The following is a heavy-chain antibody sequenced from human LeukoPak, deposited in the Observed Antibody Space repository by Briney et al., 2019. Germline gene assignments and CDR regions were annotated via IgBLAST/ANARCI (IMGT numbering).Heavy chain of an antibody. D-gene: IGHD6-19*01. Sequence: SQTLSLTCAISGDSVSSNSAAWNWIRQSPSRGLEWLGRTLYRSEWYNDYAVSVQSRIVINPDTSKNQFSLQLDSVTPEDTAVYYWARDTGWLEYRSGWHGGYFDHWGQGTLVNVPS. CDR3: ARDTGWLEYRSGWHGGYFDH. J-gene: IGHJ4*01. CDR2: TLYRSEWYN. CDR1: GDSVSSNSAA. V-gene: IGHV6-1*01.